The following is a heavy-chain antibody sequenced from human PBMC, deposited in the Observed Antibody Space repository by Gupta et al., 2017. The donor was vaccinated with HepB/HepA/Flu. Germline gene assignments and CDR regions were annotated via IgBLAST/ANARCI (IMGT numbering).Heavy chain of an antibody. Sequence: EVQLVESGGGLVKPGGSLRLSCSASGFTFSSYSMNWVRQAPGKGLEWVSSISSSSSYIYYADSVKGRFTISRDNAKNSLYLQMNSLRAEDTAVYYCARDREPWGSPRTEFDYWGQGTLVTVSS. J-gene: IGHJ4*02. D-gene: IGHD7-27*01. CDR2: ISSSSSYI. CDR1: GFTFSSYS. V-gene: IGHV3-21*01. CDR3: ARDREPWGSPRTEFDY.